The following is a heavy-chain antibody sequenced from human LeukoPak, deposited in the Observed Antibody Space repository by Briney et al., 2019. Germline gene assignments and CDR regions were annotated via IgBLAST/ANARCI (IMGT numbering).Heavy chain of an antibody. Sequence: GGSLRLSCAVSGFTFSSYAMSWVRQAPGKGLEWISVISGSDGSTYYADSVKGRFTISRDNSKNTLYLQMNSLRAEDTAVYYCATDCSSTSCYRNYWGQGTLVTVSS. CDR1: GFTFSSYA. CDR3: ATDCSSTSCYRNY. CDR2: ISGSDGST. D-gene: IGHD2-2*01. V-gene: IGHV3-23*01. J-gene: IGHJ4*02.